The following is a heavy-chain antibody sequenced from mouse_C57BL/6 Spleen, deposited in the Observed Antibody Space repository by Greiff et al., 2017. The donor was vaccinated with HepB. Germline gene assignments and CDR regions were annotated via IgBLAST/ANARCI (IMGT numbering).Heavy chain of an antibody. CDR3: TTAPHYYGSSYWYFDV. V-gene: IGHV14-4*01. CDR2: IDPENGDT. D-gene: IGHD1-1*01. J-gene: IGHJ1*03. CDR1: GFNIKDDY. Sequence: VQLKQSGAELVRPGASVKLSCTASGFNIKDDYMHWVKQRPEQGLEWIGWIDPENGDTEYASKFQGKATITADTSSNTAYLQLSSLTSEDTAVYYCTTAPHYYGSSYWYFDVWGTGTTVTVSS.